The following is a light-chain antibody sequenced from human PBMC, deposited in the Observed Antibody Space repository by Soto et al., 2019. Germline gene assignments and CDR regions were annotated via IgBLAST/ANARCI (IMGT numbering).Light chain of an antibody. Sequence: DIQLTQSPSSVSASVGDRVTITCRASQGISSWLAWYQQKPGKAPKLLSYVAASFQSGVRSRFSGGVSGTDFPLTRSSLQPEDCATSYCQQAKILPLTLGGGPKGPIK. CDR1: QGISSW. J-gene: IGKJ4*01. CDR2: VAA. V-gene: IGKV1-12*01. CDR3: QQAKILPLT.